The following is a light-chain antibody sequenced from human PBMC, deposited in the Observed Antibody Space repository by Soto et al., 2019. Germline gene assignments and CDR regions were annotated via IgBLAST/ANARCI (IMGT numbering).Light chain of an antibody. Sequence: QSFLTQPRSVSGSPGRSVTISCTGTSSDVGGYNYVSWYQQHPGKAPKLMIYDVSKRPSGVPDRFSGSKSGNTASLTISGLQAEDEADYYCCSYAGSYTRYVFGTGTKVTVL. V-gene: IGLV2-11*01. J-gene: IGLJ1*01. CDR3: CSYAGSYTRYV. CDR2: DVS. CDR1: SSDVGGYNY.